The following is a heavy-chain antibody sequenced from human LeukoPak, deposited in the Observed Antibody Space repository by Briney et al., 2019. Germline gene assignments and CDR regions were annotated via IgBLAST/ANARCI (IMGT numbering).Heavy chain of an antibody. CDR3: AGQYYYDSSGYYYYYYYMDV. Sequence: PSETLSLTCTVSGGSISSSSYYWGWIRQPPGKGLEWIGSIYYSGSTYYNPSLKSRVTISVDTSKNQFSLKLSSVTAADTAVYYCAGQYYYDSSGYYYYYYYMDVWGKGTTVTISS. V-gene: IGHV4-39*01. CDR2: IYYSGST. D-gene: IGHD3-22*01. J-gene: IGHJ6*03. CDR1: GGSISSSSYY.